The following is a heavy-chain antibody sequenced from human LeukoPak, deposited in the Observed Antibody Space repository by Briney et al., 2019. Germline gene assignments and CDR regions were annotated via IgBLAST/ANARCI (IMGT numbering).Heavy chain of an antibody. D-gene: IGHD3-22*01. Sequence: GASVKVSCKASGYTFTGYYMHWVRQAPGQGLEWMGWINPNSGGTNYAQKFQGRVTMTRDTSISTAYMELSRLRSDDTAVYYCARDLGITMIVVVPYAFDIWGQGTMVTVSS. V-gene: IGHV1-2*02. J-gene: IGHJ3*02. CDR2: INPNSGGT. CDR1: GYTFTGYY. CDR3: ARDLGITMIVVVPYAFDI.